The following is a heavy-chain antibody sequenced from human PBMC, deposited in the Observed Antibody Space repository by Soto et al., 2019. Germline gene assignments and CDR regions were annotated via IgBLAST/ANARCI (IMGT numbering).Heavy chain of an antibody. J-gene: IGHJ4*02. D-gene: IGHD3-9*01. V-gene: IGHV4-39*01. CDR1: GGSISSSTYY. CDR2: IYYSGST. Sequence: SETLSLTCTVSGGSISSSTYYWGWIRHPPGKGLEWIGSIYYSGSTYCNPSLKSRVTISVDTSKNQFSMRLTSVTAADAAVYFCARQMRGPIPYFGWLSPVTSWGQGTQVTVSS. CDR3: ARQMRGPIPYFGWLSPVTS.